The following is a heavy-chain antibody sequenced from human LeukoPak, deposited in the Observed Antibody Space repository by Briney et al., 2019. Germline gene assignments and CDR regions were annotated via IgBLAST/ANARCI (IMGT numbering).Heavy chain of an antibody. J-gene: IGHJ4*02. CDR2: INPKSGGT. D-gene: IGHD6-19*01. CDR1: GYTFTGYY. CDR3: ARDLGISGWYAPPLGYFDY. V-gene: IGHV1-2*02. Sequence: ASVKVSCKASGYTFTGYYMHWVRQAPGQGLEWMGWINPKSGGTNYAQKFQGRVTMTRDTSISTTYMELSRLRSDDTAVYYCARDLGISGWYAPPLGYFDYWGQGTLVTVSS.